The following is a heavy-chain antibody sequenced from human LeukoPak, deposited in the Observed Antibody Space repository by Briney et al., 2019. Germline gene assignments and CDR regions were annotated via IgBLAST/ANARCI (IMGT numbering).Heavy chain of an antibody. V-gene: IGHV4-59*01. Sequence: SETLSLTCSVSGVSINSYYWSWIRQPPGKGLEWIGNVYNSGSANYNPSLKSRVTILLGTSKSRFSLKLTSVTAADTAMYYCARQFFHPSGISYVGAYDLWGRGTLVTVSS. J-gene: IGHJ4*02. CDR1: GVSINSYY. D-gene: IGHD3-10*01. CDR2: VYNSGSA. CDR3: ARQFFHPSGISYVGAYDL.